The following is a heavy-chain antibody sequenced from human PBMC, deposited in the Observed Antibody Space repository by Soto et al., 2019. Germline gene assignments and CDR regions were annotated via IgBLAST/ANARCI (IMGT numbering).Heavy chain of an antibody. CDR1: GFTFSTHA. J-gene: IGHJ4*02. V-gene: IGHV3-30-3*01. Sequence: QVQLVESGGGVVQPGRSLRLSCAASGFTFSTHAMHWVRQAPGKGLECVAIDSFDGSNKYYADSVKVRFTISRDNSKNTLYLQMSGLTPEDTAVYYCARDQTGITTAGGGRIDHWGQGTLVTVSS. D-gene: IGHD6-13*01. CDR2: DSFDGSNK. CDR3: ARDQTGITTAGGGRIDH.